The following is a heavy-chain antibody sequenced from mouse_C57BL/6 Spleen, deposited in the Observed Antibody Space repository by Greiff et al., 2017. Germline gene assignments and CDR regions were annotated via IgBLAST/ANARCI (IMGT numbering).Heavy chain of an antibody. J-gene: IGHJ4*01. D-gene: IGHD2-2*01. CDR1: GYTFTTYP. CDR2: FHPYNDDT. Sequence: QVQLQQSGAELVKPGASVKMSCKASGYTFTTYPIEWMKQNHGKSLEWIGNFHPYNDDTKYNEKFKGKATLTVEKSCSTVYLELSRLTSDDSAVYYCARNHYGYDGYYAMDYWGQGTSVTVSS. V-gene: IGHV1-47*01. CDR3: ARNHYGYDGYYAMDY.